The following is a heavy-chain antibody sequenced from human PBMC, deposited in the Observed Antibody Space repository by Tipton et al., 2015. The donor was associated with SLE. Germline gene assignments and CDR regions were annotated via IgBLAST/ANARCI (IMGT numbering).Heavy chain of an antibody. V-gene: IGHV4-34*01. CDR2: INHSGST. J-gene: IGHJ4*02. Sequence: GLVKPSETLSLTCTVSGGSISGYNWNWIRQPPGKGLEWIGEINHSGSTNYNPSLKSRVTISVDTSKNQFSLILTSVTAADTAVYYCARGLMIRGVIPTYYFDYWGQGTVVTVSS. CDR3: ARGLMIRGVIPTYYFDY. CDR1: GGSISGYN. D-gene: IGHD3-10*01.